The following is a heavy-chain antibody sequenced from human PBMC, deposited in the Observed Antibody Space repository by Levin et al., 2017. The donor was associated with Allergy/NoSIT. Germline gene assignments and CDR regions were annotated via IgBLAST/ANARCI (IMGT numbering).Heavy chain of an antibody. CDR1: GFTFSSYA. CDR3: ARDFRKFGYSYYFDY. Sequence: GESLKISCAASGFTFSSYAMHWVRQAPGKGLEWVAVISYDGSNKYYADSVKGRFTISRDNSKNTLYLQMNSLRAEDTAVYYCARDFRKFGYSYYFDYWGQGTLVTVSS. V-gene: IGHV3-30*04. CDR2: ISYDGSNK. J-gene: IGHJ4*02. D-gene: IGHD3-10*01.